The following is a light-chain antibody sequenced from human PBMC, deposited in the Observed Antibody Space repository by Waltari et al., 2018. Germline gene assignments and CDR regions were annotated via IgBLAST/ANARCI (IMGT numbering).Light chain of an antibody. CDR1: QGISAY. J-gene: IGKJ2*03. Sequence: DIQLSQSPSFLSASVGDRVTITCRASQGISAYLAWYQQKPGKAPKVLIYGASTLKSGVPSRFSGSGSGTEFTLTISRLQPEDVATYFCQHLHTYPYSFGQGTKLEIK. V-gene: IGKV1-9*01. CDR3: QHLHTYPYS. CDR2: GAS.